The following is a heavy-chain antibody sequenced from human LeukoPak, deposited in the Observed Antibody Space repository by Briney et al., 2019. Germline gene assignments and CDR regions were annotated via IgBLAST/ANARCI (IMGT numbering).Heavy chain of an antibody. CDR1: GGTFSSYA. V-gene: IGHV1-69*13. CDR2: IIPIFGTA. J-gene: IGHJ4*02. CDR3: ARGGVDTAVVLDY. D-gene: IGHD5-18*01. Sequence: GASVKVSCKASGGTFSSYAISWVRQAPGQGLEWMGGIIPIFGTANYAQKFQGRVTITADESTSTAYMELSSLRSEDTAVYYCARGGVDTAVVLDYWGQGTLVTVSS.